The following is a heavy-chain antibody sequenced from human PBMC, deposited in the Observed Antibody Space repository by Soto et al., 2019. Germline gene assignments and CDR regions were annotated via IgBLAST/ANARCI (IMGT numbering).Heavy chain of an antibody. CDR1: GYTFTSYY. V-gene: IGHV1-46*01. D-gene: IGHD2-8*01. Sequence: QVQLVQSGAEVKKPGASVKISCKASGYTFTSYYMHWVRQAPGQGLEWMGIIKPSGGSTNYAQKLQGRVAMTRDTSTSTVYMELNSLRSEDTAVYYCARPPSPGCINAVCYPLDYWGQGTLVTVSS. CDR3: ARPPSPGCINAVCYPLDY. CDR2: IKPSGGST. J-gene: IGHJ4*02.